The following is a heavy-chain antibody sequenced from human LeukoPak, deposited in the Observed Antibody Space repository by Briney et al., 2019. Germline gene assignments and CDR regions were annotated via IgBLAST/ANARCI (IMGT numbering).Heavy chain of an antibody. CDR3: ARLVYGYDGNFDY. CDR2: IYYSGST. D-gene: IGHD5-12*01. Sequence: SETLSLTCNVSGGSISSYYWTWIRQPPGKGLEWIGYIYYSGSTNYNPSLKSRVTISVDKSKNQFSLKLSSVTAADTAVYYCARLVYGYDGNFDYWGQGTLVTVSS. V-gene: IGHV4-59*08. CDR1: GGSISSYY. J-gene: IGHJ4*02.